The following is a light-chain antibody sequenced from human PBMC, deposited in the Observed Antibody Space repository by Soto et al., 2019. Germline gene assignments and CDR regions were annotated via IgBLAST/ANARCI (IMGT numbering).Light chain of an antibody. CDR1: QFVGNK. J-gene: IGKJ1*01. CDR3: QQYDNWPPCT. Sequence: EVVMTQSPATLSVSPGEGATLSCRASQFVGNKLAWFQQKPGQAPRLLIYFASTRATGIPARFSGSGSGTEFTLTISSLQSEDFAVYYCQQYDNWPPCTFGQGTKVEI. CDR2: FAS. V-gene: IGKV3-15*01.